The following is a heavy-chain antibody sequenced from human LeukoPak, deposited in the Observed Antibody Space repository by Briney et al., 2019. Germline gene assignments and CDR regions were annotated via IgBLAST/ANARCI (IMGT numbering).Heavy chain of an antibody. V-gene: IGHV3-30*18. D-gene: IGHD3-10*01. J-gene: IGHJ4*02. CDR3: AKDRSVRGALDY. CDR2: ISYDGSNK. CDR1: GFTFSSYG. Sequence: GRSLRLSCAASGFTFSSYGMHWVRQAPGKGLEWVAVISYDGSNKYYADSVKGRFTISRDNSKNTLYLQMNSLRAEDTAVYYCAKDRSVRGALDYWGQGTLVTVSS.